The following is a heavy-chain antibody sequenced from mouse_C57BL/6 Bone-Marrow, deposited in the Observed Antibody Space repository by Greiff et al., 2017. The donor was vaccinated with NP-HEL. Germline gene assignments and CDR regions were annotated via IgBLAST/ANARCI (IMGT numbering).Heavy chain of an antibody. CDR1: GFTFSSYA. CDR2: ISDGGSYT. V-gene: IGHV5-4*01. J-gene: IGHJ4*01. D-gene: IGHD2-5*01. Sequence: EVKVVESGGGLVKPGGSLKLSCAASGFTFSSYAMSWVRQTPEKRLEWVATISDGGSYTYYPDNVKGRFTISRDNAKNNRYLQMVHLRYESTAMYYCAIEDYQSNYIYAMGYWGQGTSVPVSS. CDR3: AIEDYQSNYIYAMGY.